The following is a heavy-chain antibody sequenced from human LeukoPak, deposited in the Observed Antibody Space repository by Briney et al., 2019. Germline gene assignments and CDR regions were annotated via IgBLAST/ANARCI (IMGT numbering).Heavy chain of an antibody. D-gene: IGHD6-13*01. CDR2: IYHSGSTYYT. V-gene: IGHV4-34*01. J-gene: IGHJ4*02. Sequence: SETLSLTCAVYGGSFSGYYWGWIRQPPGKGLEWIGTIYHSGSTYYTDYNPSLKSRVTISVDTSKNQFSLKLSSLTAADMAVYYCARGLAAADGGVFDYWGQGTLVTVSS. CDR1: GGSFSGYY. CDR3: ARGLAAADGGVFDY.